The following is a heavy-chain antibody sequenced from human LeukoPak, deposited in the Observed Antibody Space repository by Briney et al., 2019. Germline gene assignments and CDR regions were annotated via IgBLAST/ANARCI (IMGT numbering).Heavy chain of an antibody. V-gene: IGHV4-59*01. CDR2: IDYNGDT. J-gene: IGHJ5*02. Sequence: SETLSLTCTVSGGSISSYYWSWIRQPPGKGLEWIGYIDYNGDTNYNPSLKSRVTISVDTSKKQFSLKLSSVTPAGTAVYYCARAGGTYMIDPWGQGTLVTVSS. CDR3: ARAGGTYMIDP. D-gene: IGHD1-1*01. CDR1: GGSISSYY.